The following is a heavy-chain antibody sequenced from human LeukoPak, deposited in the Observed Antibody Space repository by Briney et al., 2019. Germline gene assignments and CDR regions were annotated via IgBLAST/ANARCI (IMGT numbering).Heavy chain of an antibody. V-gene: IGHV3-43*02. J-gene: IGHJ4*02. Sequence: AGGSLRLSCSASGFTFDDYAMHWVRQAPGKGLEWVSLISGDGGRTYYADSVKGRFTISRDNSKNSLYLQMNSLRTEDHASYYCAKVKRPIISGWYSLDYWGQGTLVTVSS. CDR3: AKVKRPIISGWYSLDY. D-gene: IGHD6-19*01. CDR1: GFTFDDYA. CDR2: ISGDGGRT.